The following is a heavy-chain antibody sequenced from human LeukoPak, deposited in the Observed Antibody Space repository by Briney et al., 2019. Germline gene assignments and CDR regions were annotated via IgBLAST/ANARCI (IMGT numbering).Heavy chain of an antibody. V-gene: IGHV3-21*01. Sequence: RGSLRLSCAASRFTFSSEAMNWVRQAPGKGLEWVSSITNDGYKYYADSEKGRLTISRDNSKNTLYLQMNSLRAEDTAVYYCAREGPRGNSQFDYWGQGTLVTVSS. CDR1: RFTFSSEA. CDR2: ITNDGYK. D-gene: IGHD2/OR15-2a*01. CDR3: AREGPRGNSQFDY. J-gene: IGHJ4*02.